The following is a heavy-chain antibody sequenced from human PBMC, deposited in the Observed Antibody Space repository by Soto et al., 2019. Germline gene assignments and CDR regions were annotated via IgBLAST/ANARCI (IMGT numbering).Heavy chain of an antibody. CDR3: ATESIFGVVTQFDY. V-gene: IGHV1-24*01. J-gene: IGHJ4*02. Sequence: ASVKVSCKASGYTLTELSMHWVRQAPGKGLEWMGGFDPEDGETIYAQKFQGRVTMTEDTSTDTAYMELSSLRSEDTAVYYCATESIFGVVTQFDYWGQGTLVTVSS. CDR2: FDPEDGET. D-gene: IGHD3-3*01. CDR1: GYTLTELS.